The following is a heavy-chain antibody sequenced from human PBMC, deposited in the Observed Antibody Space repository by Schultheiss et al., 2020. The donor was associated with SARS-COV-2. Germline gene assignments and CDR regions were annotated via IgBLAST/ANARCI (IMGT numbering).Heavy chain of an antibody. D-gene: IGHD3-10*01. CDR2: IYYSGST. CDR1: GGSISSGGYY. Sequence: SETLSLTCTVSGGSISSGGYYWSWIRQHPGKGLEWIGYIYYSGSTYYNPSLKSLVTISVDTSKNQFSLKLSSVTAADTAVYYCARATMVRGVPFDPWGQGTLVTVSS. V-gene: IGHV4-31*01. CDR3: ARATMVRGVPFDP. J-gene: IGHJ5*02.